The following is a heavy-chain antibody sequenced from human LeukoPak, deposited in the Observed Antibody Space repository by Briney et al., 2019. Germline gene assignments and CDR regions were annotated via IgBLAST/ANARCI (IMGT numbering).Heavy chain of an antibody. Sequence: GGSLRLSCAASGFTFSSYSMNWVRQAPGKGLEWVSPISSSSSYIYYADSVKGRFTISRDNSKNTLYLQMNSLRAEDTAVYYCAKDYNYYDSSGYYIPDYWGQGTLVTVSS. CDR2: ISSSSSYI. V-gene: IGHV3-21*04. D-gene: IGHD3-22*01. J-gene: IGHJ4*02. CDR1: GFTFSSYS. CDR3: AKDYNYYDSSGYYIPDY.